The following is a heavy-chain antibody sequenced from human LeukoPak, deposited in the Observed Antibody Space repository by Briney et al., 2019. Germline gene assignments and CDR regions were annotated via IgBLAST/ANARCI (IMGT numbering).Heavy chain of an antibody. V-gene: IGHV1-46*01. CDR2: INPNGGST. CDR3: ARSLGGYFDY. J-gene: IGHJ4*02. CDR1: GYTFTNYY. D-gene: IGHD2-15*01. Sequence: ASVKVSCKASGYTFTNYYIRWVRQAPGQGLAWMGMINPNGGSTTYAQQFQGRVTMARDTSTSTLYMELSILRSEDTAVYYCARSLGGYFDYCGQGTLVSVSS.